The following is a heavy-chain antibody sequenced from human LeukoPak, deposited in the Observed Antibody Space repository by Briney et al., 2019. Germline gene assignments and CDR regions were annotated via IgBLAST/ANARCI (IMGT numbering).Heavy chain of an antibody. CDR1: GFTVSSNY. J-gene: IGHJ4*02. D-gene: IGHD2-21*01. CDR2: IYGGGST. Sequence: PGGSLRLSCAASGFTVSSNYMSWVRQAPGKGLEWVSVIYGGGSTDYADSVKGRFTIFRDNSKNTLYLQMNSLRVEDTAVYYCARDGTAITLDYWGQGTLVTVSS. CDR3: ARDGTAITLDY. V-gene: IGHV3-66*01.